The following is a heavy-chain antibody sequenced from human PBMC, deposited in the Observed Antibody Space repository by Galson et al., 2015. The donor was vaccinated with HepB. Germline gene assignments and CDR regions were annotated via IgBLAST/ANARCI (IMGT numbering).Heavy chain of an antibody. Sequence: SLRLSCAASGFTVSTNYMSWVRQAPGKGLEWVSIIYSGGTTYYADSVKGRFTISSDNSKNTVDLEMNSLRVADTAVYFCARDNSRGGGGWCQGTLVTVSS. D-gene: IGHD3-22*01. CDR2: IYSGGTT. J-gene: IGHJ4*02. CDR3: ARDNSRGGGG. V-gene: IGHV3-53*01. CDR1: GFTVSTNY.